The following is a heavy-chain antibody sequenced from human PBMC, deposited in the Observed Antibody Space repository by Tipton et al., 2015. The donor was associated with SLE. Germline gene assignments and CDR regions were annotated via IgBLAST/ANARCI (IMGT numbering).Heavy chain of an antibody. CDR1: YAPISSYY. Sequence: TLSLTCTISYAPISSYYWGWIRQSPGTGLQWIATVYYNGATQYNPSLKSRVAISVGTSTNQVYLRLTSVTVADTAVYYCARVVGYSTGPGYFDYWGQGTQLTVSS. CDR2: VYYNGAT. D-gene: IGHD2-8*02. CDR3: ARVVGYSTGPGYFDY. J-gene: IGHJ4*02. V-gene: IGHV4-39*07.